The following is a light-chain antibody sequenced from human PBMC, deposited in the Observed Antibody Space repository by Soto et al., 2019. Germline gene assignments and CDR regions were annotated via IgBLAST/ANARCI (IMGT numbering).Light chain of an antibody. CDR2: DVS. CDR1: HDITNF. Sequence: DIQMTQSPSPLSVSVGDRVTITCQASHDITNFLNWYQQKPGKAPKLLIYDVSKLETGVPSRFSGSGSGTDFTLTISSLQPEDIATYFCQQYDDLPITFGQGTRLEIK. V-gene: IGKV1-33*01. J-gene: IGKJ5*01. CDR3: QQYDDLPIT.